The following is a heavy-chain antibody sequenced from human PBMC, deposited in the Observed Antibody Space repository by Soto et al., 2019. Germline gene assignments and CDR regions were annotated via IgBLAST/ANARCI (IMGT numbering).Heavy chain of an antibody. CDR1: GFSLSTSGVG. CDR2: IYWNDDK. V-gene: IGHV2-5*01. J-gene: IGHJ3*02. D-gene: IGHD5-12*01. Sequence: SGPTLVNPTQTLTLTCTFSGFSLSTSGVGVGWIRQPPGKALEWLALIYWNDDKRYSPSLKSRLTITKDTSKNQVVLTMTNMDPVDTATYYCAHRLRTRVATDGFDIWGQGTMVTVSS. CDR3: AHRLRTRVATDGFDI.